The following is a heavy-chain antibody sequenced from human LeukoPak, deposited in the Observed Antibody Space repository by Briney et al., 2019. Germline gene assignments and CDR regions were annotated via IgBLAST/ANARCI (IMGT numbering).Heavy chain of an antibody. D-gene: IGHD3-16*01. J-gene: IGHJ4*02. CDR1: GYTFTSYY. V-gene: IGHV1-24*01. Sequence: GASVKVSCKASGYTFTSYYMHWVRQAPGKGLEWMGGFDPEDGETIYAQKFRGRVTMTEDTSTDTAYMELSSLRSEDTAVYYCATFWGPEQNNYFDYWGQGTLVTVSS. CDR3: ATFWGPEQNNYFDY. CDR2: FDPEDGET.